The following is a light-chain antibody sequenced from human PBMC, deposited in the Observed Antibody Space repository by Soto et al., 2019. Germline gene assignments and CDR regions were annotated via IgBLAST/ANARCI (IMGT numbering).Light chain of an antibody. Sequence: LTQPPSASGTPGQRVTISCSGSSFNIGTNLVYWYQQLPGTAPKVLIYRNNQRPSGVPDRFSGAKSGTSASLAISGLRSEDEADYYCAAWDDSLSGYVFGTGTKVTVL. J-gene: IGLJ1*01. CDR3: AAWDDSLSGYV. CDR1: SFNIGTNL. CDR2: RNN. V-gene: IGLV1-47*01.